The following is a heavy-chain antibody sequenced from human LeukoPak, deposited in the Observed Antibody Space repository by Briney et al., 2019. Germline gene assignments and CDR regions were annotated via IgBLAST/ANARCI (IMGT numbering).Heavy chain of an antibody. D-gene: IGHD2-8*02. Sequence: GASVKVSCKASGYTFTDYYIHWVRQAPGQGLEWMGRINPNSGGPNYAQNFQGRVTMTRDTSISTAYMELNRLTSDDTAVYYCARRLNTGQDYWGQGTLVTVSS. V-gene: IGHV1-2*06. CDR3: ARRLNTGQDY. J-gene: IGHJ4*02. CDR2: INPNSGGP. CDR1: GYTFTDYY.